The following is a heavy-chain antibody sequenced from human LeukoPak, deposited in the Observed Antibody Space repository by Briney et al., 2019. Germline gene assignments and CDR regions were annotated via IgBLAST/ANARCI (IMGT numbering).Heavy chain of an antibody. D-gene: IGHD2-2*01. CDR1: GYTFTSYD. CDR3: ARGEVDDCSSTSCSIDY. CDR2: TNPNSGNT. J-gene: IGHJ4*02. Sequence: ASVKVSCKASGYTFTSYDINWVRQATGQGLEWMGWTNPNSGNTGYAQKFQGRVTMTRNTSISTAYMELSSLRSEDTAVYYCARGEVDDCSSTSCSIDYWGQGTLVTVSS. V-gene: IGHV1-8*01.